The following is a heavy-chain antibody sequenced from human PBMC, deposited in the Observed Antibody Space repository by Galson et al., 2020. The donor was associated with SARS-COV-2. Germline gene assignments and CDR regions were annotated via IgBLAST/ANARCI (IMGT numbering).Heavy chain of an antibody. CDR2: INPNSGGT. CDR1: GYTFTGYY. Sequence: ASVKVSCKASGYTFTGYYMHWVRQAPGQGLEWMGWINPNSGGTNYAQKFQGRVTMTRDTSISTAYMELSRLRSDDTAVYYCARSLPGYSGYDNWLYYYYYGMDVWGQGTTVTVSS. CDR3: ARSLPGYSGYDNWLYYYYYGMDV. V-gene: IGHV1-2*02. J-gene: IGHJ6*02. D-gene: IGHD5-12*01.